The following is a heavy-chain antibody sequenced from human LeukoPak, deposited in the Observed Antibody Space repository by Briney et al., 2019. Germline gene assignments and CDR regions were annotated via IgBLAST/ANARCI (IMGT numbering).Heavy chain of an antibody. D-gene: IGHD3-22*01. V-gene: IGHV3-21*01. CDR3: ARDAYYYDSSGLY. CDR1: GFIFSNFS. Sequence: PGGSLRLSCAASGFIFSNFSMNWVRQAPGKGLEWVSSISSRSTYIYYAHSVKGRFTIPRDNAKNSLYLQMNSLRAEDTAVYYCARDAYYYDSSGLYWGQGTLVTVSS. CDR2: ISSRSTYI. J-gene: IGHJ4*02.